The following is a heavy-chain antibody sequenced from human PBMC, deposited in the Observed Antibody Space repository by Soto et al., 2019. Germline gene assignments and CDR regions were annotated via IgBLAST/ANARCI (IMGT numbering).Heavy chain of an antibody. D-gene: IGHD6-25*01. V-gene: IGHV3-30-3*01. CDR2: ISYDGSNK. J-gene: IGHJ6*02. CDR3: ARGQYSSAPKRYYDYGMDV. Sequence: QVQLVESGGGVVQPGRSLRLSCAASGFTFSSYAMHWVRQAPGKGLEWVAVISYDGSNKYYADSVKGRFTISRDNSKNTLYLQMNSLRAEDTAVYYCARGQYSSAPKRYYDYGMDVWGQGTTVTVSS. CDR1: GFTFSSYA.